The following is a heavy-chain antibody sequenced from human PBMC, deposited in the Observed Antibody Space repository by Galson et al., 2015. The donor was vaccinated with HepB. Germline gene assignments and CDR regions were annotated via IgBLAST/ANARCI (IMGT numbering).Heavy chain of an antibody. D-gene: IGHD6-13*01. V-gene: IGHV1-69*01. CDR1: GGTLSNFG. Sequence: VKVSCKASGGTLSNFGISWVRQAPGQGLEWMGGIISIFPTTNYAQKFQARLTITADESTNTAYMGLSSPRSEDTAVYYCARDVPGMTAANSLWFDPWGQVTLVTVSS. CDR2: IISIFPTT. J-gene: IGHJ5*02. CDR3: ARDVPGMTAANSLWFDP.